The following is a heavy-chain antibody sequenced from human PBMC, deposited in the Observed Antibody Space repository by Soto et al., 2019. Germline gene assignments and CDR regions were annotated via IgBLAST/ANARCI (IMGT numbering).Heavy chain of an antibody. Sequence: QVQLVQSGAGVKKPGASVKVSCKASGYTLTDYYIHWVRQAPGQGLEWMGWINPNSGGTKYVQNFQGRVTMTRDTSISTAYMELSGLRSDDTAVYYCAKDGRGSNSFGWFDPWGQGTLVTVSS. CDR2: INPNSGGT. V-gene: IGHV1-2*02. D-gene: IGHD6-13*01. CDR1: GYTLTDYY. J-gene: IGHJ5*02. CDR3: AKDGRGSNSFGWFDP.